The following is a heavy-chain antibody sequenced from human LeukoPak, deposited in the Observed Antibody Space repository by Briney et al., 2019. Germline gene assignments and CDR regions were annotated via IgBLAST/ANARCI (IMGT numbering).Heavy chain of an antibody. CDR2: IYPGDSDV. CDR3: ARAIDGYNYGYYYMDV. D-gene: IGHD5-24*01. Sequence: GDSLKISCKASGYSFTTYWIVLVRQMPGKGLEWMGIIYPGDSDVRYSPSFQGQVTISVDRSISTAYLQWSSLKASDTAMYFCARAIDGYNYGYYYMDVWGKGTTITVSS. V-gene: IGHV5-51*01. CDR1: GYSFTTYW. J-gene: IGHJ6*03.